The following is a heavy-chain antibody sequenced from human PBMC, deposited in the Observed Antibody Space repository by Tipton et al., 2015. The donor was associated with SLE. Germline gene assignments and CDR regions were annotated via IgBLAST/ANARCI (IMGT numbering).Heavy chain of an antibody. CDR2: IDPSDSYT. Sequence: QLVQSGAEVKKPGESLRISCKGSGYSFTSYWISWVRQMPGKGLEWMGRIDPSDSYTNYSPSFQGHVTISADKSISTAYLQWSSLKASDTAMYYCARGQGAYSGSLYYFDYWGQGTLVTVSS. V-gene: IGHV5-10-1*01. CDR1: GYSFTSYW. J-gene: IGHJ4*02. D-gene: IGHD1-26*01. CDR3: ARGQGAYSGSLYYFDY.